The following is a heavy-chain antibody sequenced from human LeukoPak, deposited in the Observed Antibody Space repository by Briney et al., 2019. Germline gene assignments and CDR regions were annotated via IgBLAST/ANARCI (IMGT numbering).Heavy chain of an antibody. CDR1: GGSISGYF. Sequence: PSETLSLTCTVSGGSISGYFCTWLRQSAGAGLECIGRIHTSGTIYYNPSLRSRVSMSVDTSNNKFSLRLSSVTAADTAVYYCARDPAGHGRYFDYWGQGALVTVSS. CDR2: IHTSGTI. V-gene: IGHV4-4*07. CDR3: ARDPAGHGRYFDY. J-gene: IGHJ4*02. D-gene: IGHD1-14*01.